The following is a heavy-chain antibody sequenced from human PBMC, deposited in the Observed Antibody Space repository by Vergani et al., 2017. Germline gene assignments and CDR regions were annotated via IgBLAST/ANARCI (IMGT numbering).Heavy chain of an antibody. CDR1: GGSISSYY. J-gene: IGHJ6*02. V-gene: IGHV4-59*01. Sequence: QVQLQESGPGLVKPSETLSLTCTVSGGSISSYYWSWIRQPPGKGLEWIGYIYYSGSTNYNPSLKSRVTISVDTSKNQFSLKLSSVTAADTAVYYCARARGYCSGGRCLYMSGYYYYGMDVWGQGTTVTVSS. CDR3: ARARGYCSGGRCLYMSGYYYYGMDV. D-gene: IGHD2-15*01. CDR2: IYYSGST.